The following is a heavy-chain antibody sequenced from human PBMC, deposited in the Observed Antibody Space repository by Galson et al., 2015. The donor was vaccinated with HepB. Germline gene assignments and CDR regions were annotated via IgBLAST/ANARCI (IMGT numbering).Heavy chain of an antibody. D-gene: IGHD2-15*01. CDR1: GFTFSSYA. V-gene: IGHV3-30*04. Sequence: SLRLSCAASGFTFSSYAMHWVRQAPGKGLEWVAVISYDGSNKYYADSVKGRFTISRDNSKNTLYLQMNSLRAEDTAVYYCARDGYCSGGSCTSKNNWFDPWGQGTLVTVSS. CDR3: ARDGYCSGGSCTSKNNWFDP. CDR2: ISYDGSNK. J-gene: IGHJ5*02.